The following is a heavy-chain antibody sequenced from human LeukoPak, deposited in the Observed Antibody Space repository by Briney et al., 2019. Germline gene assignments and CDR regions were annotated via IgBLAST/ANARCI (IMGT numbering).Heavy chain of an antibody. CDR2: TYYRSKWYN. V-gene: IGHV6-1*01. J-gene: IGHJ4*02. D-gene: IGHD6-19*01. Sequence: SQTLSLTCAISGDSFSSNSAAWNWLRQSPSRGLEWLGRTYYRSKWYNDYAVSMKSRITINPDTSKDQFSLQLNSVTPEDTAVYYCARDAGSGWSSFDYWGQGTLVTVSS. CDR3: ARDAGSGWSSFDY. CDR1: GDSFSSNSAA.